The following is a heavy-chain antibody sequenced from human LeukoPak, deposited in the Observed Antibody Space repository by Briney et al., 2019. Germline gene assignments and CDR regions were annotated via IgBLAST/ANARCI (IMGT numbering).Heavy chain of an antibody. CDR3: AREYGDYIHYFDY. V-gene: IGHV3-7*01. CDR2: IKQDGSEK. J-gene: IGHJ4*02. CDR1: GFIFSTYW. Sequence: GGSLRLSCAASGFIFSTYWMSWVRQAPGKGLERVANIKQDGSEKYYVDSVKGRFTISRDNSKNTLYLQMNSLRAEDTAVYYCAREYGDYIHYFDYWGQGTLVTVSS. D-gene: IGHD4-17*01.